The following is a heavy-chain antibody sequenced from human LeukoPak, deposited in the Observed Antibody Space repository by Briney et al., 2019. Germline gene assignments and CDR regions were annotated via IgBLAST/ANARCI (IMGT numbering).Heavy chain of an antibody. CDR2: IYHTGSI. CDR3: ARGVTRGPYRYTDFDY. Sequence: SETLSLTCTVSGASISSDFWGWIRQPPGEGLEWIGYIYHTGSIEYSPSLESRVTISIDTSKNQFSLILNSVTAADTAIYYCARGVTRGPYRYTDFDYWGQGTLVTVSS. D-gene: IGHD4-17*01. CDR1: GASISSDF. V-gene: IGHV4-59*01. J-gene: IGHJ4*02.